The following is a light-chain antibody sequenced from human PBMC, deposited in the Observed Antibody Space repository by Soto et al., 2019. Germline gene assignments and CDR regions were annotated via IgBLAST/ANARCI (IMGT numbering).Light chain of an antibody. CDR2: GAS. J-gene: IGKJ2*01. Sequence: EIVMTQSPATLSVSPGERATLSCRASQSVSSNLAWYQQKPGQAPRLLIYGASTRATGIPARFSGSGSGTEFTLTISSLHSEDFAVYYWQQYNNWPRTFGQGTKLEIK. CDR1: QSVSSN. V-gene: IGKV3-15*01. CDR3: QQYNNWPRT.